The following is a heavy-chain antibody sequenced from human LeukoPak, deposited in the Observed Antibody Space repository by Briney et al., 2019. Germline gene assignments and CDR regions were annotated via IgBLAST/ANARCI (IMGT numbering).Heavy chain of an antibody. CDR1: GYTFTSYD. CDR2: MNPNSGNT. D-gene: IGHD2-21*02. J-gene: IGHJ4*02. Sequence: ASVKVSCKASGYTFTSYDINWVRQATGQGLEWMGWMNPNSGNTGYAQKFQGRVTITRNTSISTAYMELSSLRSDDTAVYYCARGKTTVYCGGDCYGFDYWGQGTLVTVSS. V-gene: IGHV1-8*03. CDR3: ARGKTTVYCGGDCYGFDY.